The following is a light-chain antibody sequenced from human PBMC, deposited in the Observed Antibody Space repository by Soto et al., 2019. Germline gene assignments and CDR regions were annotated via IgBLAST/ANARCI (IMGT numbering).Light chain of an antibody. CDR1: SSNIGSNY. CDR2: SNN. V-gene: IGLV1-47*02. CDR3: AAWDDSVSGYV. Sequence: QSVLTQPPSASGTPGQRVTISCSGSSSNIGSNYVYWYQQLPGTAPKLLIYSNNQRPSGVPGRFSGSKSGTSASLAISGLRSEDEADYYCAAWDDSVSGYVFGTGIKVTVL. J-gene: IGLJ1*01.